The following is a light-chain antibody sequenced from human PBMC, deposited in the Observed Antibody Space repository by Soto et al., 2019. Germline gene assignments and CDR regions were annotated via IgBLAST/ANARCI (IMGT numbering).Light chain of an antibody. Sequence: QSVLTQPPSASGTPGQRVTISCSGSSSNIGSNYVYWYQQLPGMAPTLFIYRNNQRPSGVPDRFSGSKSGTSASLAISGLRPEDEADYYCATRDDSLSGWVFGGGTKLTVL. CDR3: ATRDDSLSGWV. V-gene: IGLV1-47*01. CDR1: SSNIGSNY. CDR2: RNN. J-gene: IGLJ3*02.